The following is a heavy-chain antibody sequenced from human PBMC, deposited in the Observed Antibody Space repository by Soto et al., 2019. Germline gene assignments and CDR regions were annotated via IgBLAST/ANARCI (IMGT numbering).Heavy chain of an antibody. CDR2: IFDAATP. J-gene: IGHJ6*02. CDR1: AHPVGRGTIS. CDR3: ARDRRGRAYGFIYYYAMDV. D-gene: IGHD2-21*01. Sequence: PDTLSLTSRVSAHPVGRGTISCSWVRQAPGRGLEWLRYIFDAATPTYNPSIESRVSLSLDTAKNQVSLKLTSLTAAGSAIYYCARDRRGRAYGFIYYYAMDVWGQGTSVNVSS. V-gene: IGHV4-61*01.